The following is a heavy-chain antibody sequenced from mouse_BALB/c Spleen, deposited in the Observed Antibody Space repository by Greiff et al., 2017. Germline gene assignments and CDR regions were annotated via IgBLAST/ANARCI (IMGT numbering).Heavy chain of an antibody. CDR1: GFTFSSYA. CDR3: ARQKDYYDYPYAMDY. J-gene: IGHJ4*01. CDR2: ISSGGSYT. V-gene: IGHV5-9-3*01. D-gene: IGHD2-4*01. Sequence: EVQLVESGGGLVKPGGSLKLSCAASGFTFSSYAMSWVRQTPEKRLEWVATISSGGSYTYYPDSVKGRFTISRDNAKNTLYLQMSSLRSEDTAMYYCARQKDYYDYPYAMDYWGQGTSVTVSS.